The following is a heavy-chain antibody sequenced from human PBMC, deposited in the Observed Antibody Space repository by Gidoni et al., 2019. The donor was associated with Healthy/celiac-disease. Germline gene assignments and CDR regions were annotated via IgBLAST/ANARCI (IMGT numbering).Heavy chain of an antibody. V-gene: IGHV1-69*02. CDR3: ARGSSGGGAFDI. CDR2: ISPILGIA. CDR1: GGTFSSYT. D-gene: IGHD6-6*01. Sequence: QVQLVQSGAEVKKPGSSVKVSCKASGGTFSSYTISWVRQAPGQGLEWMGRISPILGIANYAQKFQGRVTSTADKSTSTAYMELSSLRSEDTAVYYCARGSSGGGAFDIWGQGTMVTVSS. J-gene: IGHJ3*02.